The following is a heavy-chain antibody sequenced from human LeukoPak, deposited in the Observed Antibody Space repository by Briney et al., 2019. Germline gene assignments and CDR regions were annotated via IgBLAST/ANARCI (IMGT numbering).Heavy chain of an antibody. CDR3: ARDHYDILTGYPPSYFDY. D-gene: IGHD3-9*01. V-gene: IGHV1-2*02. CDR2: INPNSGGT. Sequence: GASVKVSCKASGYTFTGYYMHWVRQAPGQGLGWMGWINPNSGGTNYAQKFQGRVTMTRDTSISTAYMELSRLGSDDTAVYYCARDHYDILTGYPPSYFDYWGPGTLVAVSS. CDR1: GYTFTGYY. J-gene: IGHJ4*02.